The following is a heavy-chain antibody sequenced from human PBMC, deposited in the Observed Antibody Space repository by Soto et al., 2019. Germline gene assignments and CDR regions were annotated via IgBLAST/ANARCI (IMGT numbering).Heavy chain of an antibody. CDR2: IYYSGST. D-gene: IGHD6-19*01. CDR3: ARGDGYSSGWYGGAFDP. J-gene: IGHJ5*02. V-gene: IGHV4-30-4*01. CDR1: GGSISSGDYY. Sequence: QVQLQESGPGLVKPSQTLSLTCTVSGGSISSGDYYWSWIRQPPGKGLEWIGYIYYSGSTYYNPSLKSRVTISVDTSKNQFSLKLSSVTAADTAMYYCARGDGYSSGWYGGAFDPWGQGTLVTVSS.